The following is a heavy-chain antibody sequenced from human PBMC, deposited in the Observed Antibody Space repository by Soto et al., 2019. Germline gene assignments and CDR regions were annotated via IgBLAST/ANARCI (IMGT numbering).Heavy chain of an antibody. CDR2: VHSTGSS. CDR3: ARGVAAVGTDWCEH. CDR1: GDSISSSY. J-gene: IGHJ5*02. D-gene: IGHD6-13*01. Sequence: SETLSLTCTVSGDSISSSYWNWIRQSAEKRLEWIGRVHSTGSSHYNPSLRSRVTMSIDTSKKQIYLELTSVTAADTAVYYCARGVAAVGTDWCEHWGKGTMVTVSS. V-gene: IGHV4-4*07.